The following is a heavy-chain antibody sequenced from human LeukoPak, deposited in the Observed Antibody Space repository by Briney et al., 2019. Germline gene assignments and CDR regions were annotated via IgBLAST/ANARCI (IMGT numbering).Heavy chain of an antibody. Sequence: GASVEVSCKASGYTFTGYYMHWVRQAPGQGLEWMGWINPNSGGTNYAQKFQGRVTMTRDTSISTAYMELSRLRSDDTAVYYCAREGSSGIRGYNWFDPWGQGTLVTVSS. CDR1: GYTFTGYY. D-gene: IGHD6-25*01. J-gene: IGHJ5*02. V-gene: IGHV1-2*02. CDR2: INPNSGGT. CDR3: AREGSSGIRGYNWFDP.